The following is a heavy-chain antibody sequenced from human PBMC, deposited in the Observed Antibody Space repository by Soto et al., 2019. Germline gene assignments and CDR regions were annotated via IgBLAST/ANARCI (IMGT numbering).Heavy chain of an antibody. Sequence: SETLSLTCAVYGGSFSGYYWSWIRQPPGKGLEWIGEINHSGSTNYNPSLKSRVTISVDTSKNQFSLKLSSVTAADTAVYYCASTTVTYYYGMDVWAQGTTVTVSS. CDR3: ASTTVTYYYGMDV. J-gene: IGHJ6*02. CDR1: GGSFSGYY. V-gene: IGHV4-34*01. D-gene: IGHD4-17*01. CDR2: INHSGST.